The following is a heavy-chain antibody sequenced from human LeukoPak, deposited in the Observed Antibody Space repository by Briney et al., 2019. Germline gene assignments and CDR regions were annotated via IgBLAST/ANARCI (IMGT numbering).Heavy chain of an antibody. CDR1: GYTLTELS. D-gene: IGHD3-10*01. CDR2: FDPEDGET. V-gene: IGHV1-24*01. CDR3: ATVYGSGSYGYFDY. Sequence: GASVKVSCKVSGYTLTELSMHWVRQAPGKGLEWMGGFDPEDGETIYAQKFQGRVTMTEDTSTDTAYMELSSLRSEDTAVHYCATVYGSGSYGYFDYWGQGTLVTVSS. J-gene: IGHJ4*02.